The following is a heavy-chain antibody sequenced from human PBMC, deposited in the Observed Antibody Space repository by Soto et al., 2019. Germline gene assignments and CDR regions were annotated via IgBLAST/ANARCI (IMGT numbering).Heavy chain of an antibody. Sequence: QVQLVQSGAEVKKPWSSVKVSCTASGCTFSSYAISWVRQAPGQGLEWMGGIIPIFGTANYAQKFQGRVTITTDETPSTAYMELSSLRSEGTAVYYCAREREYYDSSGGDFDYWGQVTLVTVSS. J-gene: IGHJ4*02. D-gene: IGHD3-22*01. CDR2: IIPIFGTA. CDR3: AREREYYDSSGGDFDY. V-gene: IGHV1-69*05. CDR1: GCTFSSYA.